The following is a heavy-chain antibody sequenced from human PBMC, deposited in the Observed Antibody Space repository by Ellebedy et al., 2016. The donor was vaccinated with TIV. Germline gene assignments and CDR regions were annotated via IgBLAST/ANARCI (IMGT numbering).Heavy chain of an antibody. CDR2: IKQDGSEK. Sequence: GESLKISCAASGFPFSSYWMSWVRQAPGKGLEWVANIKQDGSEKYYVDSVKGRFTISRDNAKNSLYLQMNRLRAEDTAVYYCARDRGSGSPADAFDIWGQGTMVTVSS. D-gene: IGHD3-10*01. CDR3: ARDRGSGSPADAFDI. CDR1: GFPFSSYW. J-gene: IGHJ3*02. V-gene: IGHV3-7*01.